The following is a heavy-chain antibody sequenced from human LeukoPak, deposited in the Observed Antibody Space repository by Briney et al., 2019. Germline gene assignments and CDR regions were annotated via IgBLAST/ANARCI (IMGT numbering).Heavy chain of an antibody. CDR3: AKRSAESSGYFDY. D-gene: IGHD6-19*01. J-gene: IGHJ4*02. CDR1: GFTFSSYE. CDR2: ISASGGRR. V-gene: IGHV3-48*03. Sequence: GGSLRLSCAASGFTFSSYEMTWVRQAPGKGLEWISYISASGGRRTYADSVKGRFTISRDNAKNSLYLQMNSLRADDTAIYYCAKRSAESSGYFDYWGQGTLVTVSS.